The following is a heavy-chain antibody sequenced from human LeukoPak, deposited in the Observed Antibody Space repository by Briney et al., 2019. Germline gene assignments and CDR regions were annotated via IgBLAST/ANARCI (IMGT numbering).Heavy chain of an antibody. V-gene: IGHV3-23*01. Sequence: PGGSLRLSCAASGFTFSSYAMSWVRQAPGKGLEWVSAISGSGGSTYYADSVKGRFTISRDNSKNTLYLQMNSLRAEDTAVYYCAKEYCSSTSCYDAFDIWGQGTMVTASS. J-gene: IGHJ3*02. D-gene: IGHD2-2*01. CDR2: ISGSGGST. CDR3: AKEYCSSTSCYDAFDI. CDR1: GFTFSSYA.